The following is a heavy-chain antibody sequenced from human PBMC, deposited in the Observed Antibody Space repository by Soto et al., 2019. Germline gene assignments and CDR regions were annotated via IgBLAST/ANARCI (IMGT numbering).Heavy chain of an antibody. D-gene: IGHD5-12*01. CDR3: ARVHGGYVEEAPSDY. J-gene: IGHJ4*02. Sequence: QVQLVESGGGVVQPGRSLRLSCAASGFTFSSYAMHWVRQAPGKGLEWVAVISYDGSNKYYADSVKGRFTISRDNSKNTLYLQMNSLRAEDTAVYYCARVHGGYVEEAPSDYWGQGTLVTVSS. CDR2: ISYDGSNK. CDR1: GFTFSSYA. V-gene: IGHV3-30-3*01.